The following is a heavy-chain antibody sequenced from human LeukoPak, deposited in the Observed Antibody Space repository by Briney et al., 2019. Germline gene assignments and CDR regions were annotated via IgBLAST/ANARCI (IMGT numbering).Heavy chain of an antibody. V-gene: IGHV3-74*01. Sequence: GGSLRLSCTASGFSFSGHWMHWARRLPGKGLVWVSRISPTGSTTSYADSVKGRFTVSRDNAMNTLYLQVNNLRAEDTAVYYCARGPNSNWSGLDFWGQGTLLTVSS. D-gene: IGHD6-6*01. J-gene: IGHJ4*02. CDR2: ISPTGSTT. CDR3: ARGPNSNWSGLDF. CDR1: GFSFSGHW.